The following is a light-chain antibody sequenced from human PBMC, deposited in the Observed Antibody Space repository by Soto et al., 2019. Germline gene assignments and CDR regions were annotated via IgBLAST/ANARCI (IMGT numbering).Light chain of an antibody. CDR3: AAWHDSLNGYV. Sequence: QSVLTQPPSASGTPGQRVTISCSGSSSNIGSNIVSWYQQLPGMAPKVLIHSNNQRPSGVPDRFSGSKSGTSASLAISGLQSEDEADYYCAAWHDSLNGYVFGTGTKVTVL. CDR1: SSNIGSNI. CDR2: SNN. J-gene: IGLJ1*01. V-gene: IGLV1-44*01.